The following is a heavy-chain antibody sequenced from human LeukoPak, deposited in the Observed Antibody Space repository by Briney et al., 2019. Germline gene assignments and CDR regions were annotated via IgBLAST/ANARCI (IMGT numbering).Heavy chain of an antibody. J-gene: IGHJ4*02. Sequence: GGSLRLSCAASGFTFSSYSMNWVRQAPGKGLEWVSYISSSSSTIYYADSVKGRFTISRDNSKNTLYLQMNSLRAEDTAVYYCAKTPSWSGYYYFDFWGQGSLVTVSS. CDR3: AKTPSWSGYYYFDF. D-gene: IGHD3-3*01. V-gene: IGHV3-48*01. CDR1: GFTFSSYS. CDR2: ISSSSSTI.